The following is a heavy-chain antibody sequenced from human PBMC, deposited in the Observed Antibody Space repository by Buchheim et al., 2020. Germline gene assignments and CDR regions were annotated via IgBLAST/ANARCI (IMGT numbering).Heavy chain of an antibody. Sequence: QVQLVESGGGVVQPGRSLRLSCAASGLTFSTNSMHWVRQAPGKGLEWVAGISFDGSDQHYTDSVKGRFTISRDISKNTLSLRMNSLRVEDTAIYYCAKGRWDTSGWFFDYWGQGTL. CDR2: ISFDGSDQ. CDR1: GLTFSTNS. CDR3: AKGRWDTSGWFFDY. D-gene: IGHD6-19*01. V-gene: IGHV3-30-3*01. J-gene: IGHJ4*02.